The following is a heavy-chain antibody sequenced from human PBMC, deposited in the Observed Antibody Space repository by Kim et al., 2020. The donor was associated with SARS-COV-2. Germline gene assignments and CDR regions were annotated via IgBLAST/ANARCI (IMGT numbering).Heavy chain of an antibody. J-gene: IGHJ4*02. CDR2: IYYSGST. V-gene: IGHV4-61*01. Sequence: SETLSLTCTVSGGSVSSGSYYWSWIRQPPGKGLEWIGYIYYSGSTNYNPSLKSRVTISVDTSKNQFSLKLSSVTAADTAVYYCAREYIVGPRSFDYWGQGTLVTVSS. D-gene: IGHD1-26*01. CDR3: AREYIVGPRSFDY. CDR1: GGSVSSGSYY.